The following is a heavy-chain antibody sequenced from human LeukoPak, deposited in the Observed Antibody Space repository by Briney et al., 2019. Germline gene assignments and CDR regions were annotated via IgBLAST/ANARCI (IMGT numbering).Heavy chain of an antibody. D-gene: IGHD2-2*01. CDR1: GYTFTSYG. CDR2: IIPIFGTA. Sequence: GASVKVSCKASGYTFTSYGISWVRQAPGQGLEWMGGIIPIFGTANYAQKFQGRVTITADESTSTAYMELSSLRSEDTAVYYCARSRYCSSTSCYAHFDYWGQGTLVTVSS. V-gene: IGHV1-69*13. J-gene: IGHJ4*02. CDR3: ARSRYCSSTSCYAHFDY.